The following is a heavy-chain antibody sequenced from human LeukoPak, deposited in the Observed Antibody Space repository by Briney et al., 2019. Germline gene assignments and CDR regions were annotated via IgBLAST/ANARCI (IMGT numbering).Heavy chain of an antibody. CDR2: INSDGSST. D-gene: IGHD6-19*01. Sequence: GGSLRLSCAASGFTFSSYWMHWVRHAPGKGLVWVSRINSDGSSTSYADSVKGRFTISRDNAKNTLYLQMNSLRAEDTAVYYCASSSSGWYIGIDYWGQGTLVTVSS. CDR3: ASSSSGWYIGIDY. CDR1: GFTFSSYW. J-gene: IGHJ4*02. V-gene: IGHV3-74*01.